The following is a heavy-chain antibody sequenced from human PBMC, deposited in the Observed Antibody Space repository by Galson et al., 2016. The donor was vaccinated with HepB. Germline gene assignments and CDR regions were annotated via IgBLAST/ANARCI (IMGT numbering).Heavy chain of an antibody. CDR1: GGSISSYY. CDR2: IYYSGST. V-gene: IGHV4-59*01. Sequence: SETLSLTCTVSGGSISSYYWSWVRQPPGRGLEWIGYIYYSGSTNYNPSLKSRVTVSVDTSKNQFSRRLTSVTAADTAVYYCAIAEYYYASGTDHETFDIWGQGTMVTVSS. CDR3: AIAEYYYASGTDHETFDI. J-gene: IGHJ3*02. D-gene: IGHD3-10*01.